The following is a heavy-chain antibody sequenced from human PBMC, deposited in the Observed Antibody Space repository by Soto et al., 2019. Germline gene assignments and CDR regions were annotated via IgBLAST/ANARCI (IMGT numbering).Heavy chain of an antibody. CDR2: IKVDGSEQ. V-gene: IGHV3-7*01. J-gene: IGHJ6*02. Sequence: EVQLVESGGGWVWRGGSLRLSCAASGFTLGSYWMNWVRQPPGKGLEWVANIKVDGSEQYYADSVKGRFTISRDNTKNSLYLQMNSLRAEDTAVYYCARDYSSSGGMDVWGQGTTVTVSS. CDR1: GFTLGSYW. CDR3: ARDYSSSGGMDV. D-gene: IGHD6-6*01.